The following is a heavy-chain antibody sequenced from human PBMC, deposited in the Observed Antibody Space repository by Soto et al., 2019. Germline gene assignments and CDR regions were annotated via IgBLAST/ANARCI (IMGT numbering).Heavy chain of an antibody. CDR2: ISGSGGST. D-gene: IGHD2-15*01. V-gene: IGHV3-23*01. CDR3: AKGSPCSGGSCYYYFDY. CDR1: GFTFSSYA. Sequence: EVQLLESGGGLVQPGGSLRLSCAASGFTFSSYAMSWVRQAPGKGLEWVSAISGSGGSTYYADSVKGRFTISRDNSKNTLYLQMNSLRAEDTAVYYCAKGSPCSGGSCYYYFDYWGQGTLVTVSS. J-gene: IGHJ4*02.